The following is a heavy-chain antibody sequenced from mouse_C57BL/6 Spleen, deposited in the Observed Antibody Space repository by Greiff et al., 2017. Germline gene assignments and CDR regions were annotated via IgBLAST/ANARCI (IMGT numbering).Heavy chain of an antibody. CDR2: INPSKGGT. J-gene: IGHJ4*01. CDR3: ASTRTYYAMDY. CDR1: GYSFTGYY. V-gene: IGHV1-42*01. Sequence: VQLQQSGPELVKPGASVKISCKASGYSFTGYYMNWVKQSPEKSLEWIGEINPSKGGTTYNQKFKAKATLTVDKSSSTAYMQLKSLTSEDSAVYYCASTRTYYAMDYWGQGTSVTVSS.